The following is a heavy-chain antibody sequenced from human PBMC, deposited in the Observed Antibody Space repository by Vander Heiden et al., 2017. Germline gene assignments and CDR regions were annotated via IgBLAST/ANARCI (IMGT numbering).Heavy chain of an antibody. D-gene: IGHD4-4*01. CDR3: ARLRRDDYNYGVFDD. CDR1: GDSITSGAYY. J-gene: IGHJ4*02. Sequence: QVQLQESGPGLVKPSQTLSLTCTVSGDSITSGAYYWSWTRQHPGKGQEWIGYINYRGISYNKPSLQSRITISIDTSKNQFSLKLNSITAADTAVYYCARLRRDDYNYGVFDDWGQGTLVTVSS. CDR2: INYRGIS. V-gene: IGHV4-31*03.